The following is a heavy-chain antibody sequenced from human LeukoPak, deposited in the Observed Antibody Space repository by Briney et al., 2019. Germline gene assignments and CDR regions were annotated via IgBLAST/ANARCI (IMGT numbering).Heavy chain of an antibody. Sequence: PSETLSLTCTVSGGSISSYYWSWIRQPPGKGLEWIGEINHSGSTNYNPSLKSRVTISVDTSKNQFSLKLSSVTAADTAVYYCARGLWFGCWGQGTLVTVSS. J-gene: IGHJ5*01. V-gene: IGHV4-34*01. CDR3: ARGLWFGC. CDR2: INHSGST. CDR1: GGSISSYY.